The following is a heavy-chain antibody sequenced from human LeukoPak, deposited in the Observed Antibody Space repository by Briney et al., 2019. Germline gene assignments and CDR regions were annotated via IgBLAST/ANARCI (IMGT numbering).Heavy chain of an antibody. CDR1: GGSFSGYY. D-gene: IGHD3-3*01. V-gene: IGHV4-34*01. CDR2: INHSGST. Sequence: SETLSLTCAVYGGSFSGYYWSWIRQPPGKGLEWIGEINHSGSTNYNPSLKSRVTISVDTSKNQFSLKLSSVTAAATAVYYCATERRKVTIFGVATQFDYWGQATLVTVSS. J-gene: IGHJ4*02. CDR3: ATERRKVTIFGVATQFDY.